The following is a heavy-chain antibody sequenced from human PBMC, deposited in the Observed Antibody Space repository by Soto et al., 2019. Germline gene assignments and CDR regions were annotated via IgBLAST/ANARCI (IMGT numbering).Heavy chain of an antibody. D-gene: IGHD3-22*01. CDR2: IRSKAYGGTT. J-gene: IGHJ4*02. CDR1: GFTFRDYA. Sequence: SLRLSCTASGFTFRDYAMSGVRQAAGKGLEWVGFIRSKAYGGTTEYAASVKGRFTISRDDSKSIAYLQMNSLKTEDTAVYYCTRGRYYYDSSGYHQAGYFDYWGQGTLVTAPQ. V-gene: IGHV3-49*04. CDR3: TRGRYYYDSSGYHQAGYFDY.